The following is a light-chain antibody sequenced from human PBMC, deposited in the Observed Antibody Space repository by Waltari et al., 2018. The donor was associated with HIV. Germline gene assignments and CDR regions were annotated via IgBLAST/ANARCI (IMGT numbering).Light chain of an antibody. Sequence: MTQSPSSLSASVGDRVTITCRASQSISSYLNWYQQKPGKAPKLLIYAASSLQSGVPSRFSGSGSGTDFTLTISSLQPEDFATYYCQQSYSTPRTFGQGTKVEIK. CDR3: QQSYSTPRT. CDR2: AAS. V-gene: IGKV1-39*01. J-gene: IGKJ1*01. CDR1: QSISSY.